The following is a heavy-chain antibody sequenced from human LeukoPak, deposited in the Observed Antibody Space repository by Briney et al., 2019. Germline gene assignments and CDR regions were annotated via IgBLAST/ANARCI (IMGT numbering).Heavy chain of an antibody. J-gene: IGHJ4*02. CDR3: ASPDYDFWSGSPSPFDY. V-gene: IGHV1-18*01. Sequence: ASVKVSCKASGYTFTSYGISWVRQAPGQGLEWMGWISAYNGNTNYAQKLQGRVTMTTDTSTSTAYMELRSLRSDDTAVYYCASPDYDFWSGSPSPFDYWGQGTLVTVSS. CDR2: ISAYNGNT. CDR1: GYTFTSYG. D-gene: IGHD3-3*01.